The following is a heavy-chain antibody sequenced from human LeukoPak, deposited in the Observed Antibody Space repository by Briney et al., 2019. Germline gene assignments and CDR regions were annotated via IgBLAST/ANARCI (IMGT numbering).Heavy chain of an antibody. CDR1: GGSISSYY. Sequence: PSETLSLTXTVSGGSISSYYWRWIRQPPGKGLEWIGYIYYSGSTNYNPSLKSRVTISVDTSKNQFSLKLSSVTAADTAVYYYARQRWLHDYWGQGTLVTVSS. D-gene: IGHD5-24*01. V-gene: IGHV4-59*01. CDR2: IYYSGST. J-gene: IGHJ4*02. CDR3: ARQRWLHDY.